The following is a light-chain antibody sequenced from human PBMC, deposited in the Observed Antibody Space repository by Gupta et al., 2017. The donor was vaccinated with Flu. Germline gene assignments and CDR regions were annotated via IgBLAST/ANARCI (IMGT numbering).Light chain of an antibody. CDR1: AVPQQF. Sequence: SFELTQPPAVSVAPGQPAKSTCSGDAVPQQFAYWYQQRPGQAPLVLIYKDTERPSKIPARFSGSNSGTRATLTISAVQAEDAADYYCQSRHRGGNYLVFGGGTKLTVL. CDR2: KDT. J-gene: IGLJ2*01. CDR3: QSRHRGGNYLV. V-gene: IGLV3-25*03.